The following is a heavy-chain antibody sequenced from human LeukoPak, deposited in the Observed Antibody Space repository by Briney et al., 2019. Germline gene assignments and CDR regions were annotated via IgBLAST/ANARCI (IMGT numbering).Heavy chain of an antibody. CDR3: AREKTTYSSSWSPNAFDI. CDR1: GGSISSYY. V-gene: IGHV4-59*12. Sequence: SETLSLTCTVSGGSISSYYWSWIRQPPGKGLEWIGYIYYSGSTNYNPSLKSRVTISVHTSKNQFSLKLSSVAAADTAVYYCAREKTTYSSSWSPNAFDIWGQGTMVTVSS. J-gene: IGHJ3*02. D-gene: IGHD6-13*01. CDR2: IYYSGST.